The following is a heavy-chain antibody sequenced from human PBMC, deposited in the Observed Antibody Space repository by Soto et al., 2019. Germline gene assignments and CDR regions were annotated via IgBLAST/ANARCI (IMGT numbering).Heavy chain of an antibody. CDR1: GFTFSSYA. Sequence: GGSLRLSCAASGFTFSSYAMSCVRQAPGKGLEWVSAISGSGGSTYYADSVKGRFTISRDNSKNTLYLQMNSLRAEDTAVYYCAKVHYYDILTGAEIDAFDIWGQGTMVTVSS. CDR2: ISGSGGST. V-gene: IGHV3-23*01. J-gene: IGHJ3*02. D-gene: IGHD3-9*01. CDR3: AKVHYYDILTGAEIDAFDI.